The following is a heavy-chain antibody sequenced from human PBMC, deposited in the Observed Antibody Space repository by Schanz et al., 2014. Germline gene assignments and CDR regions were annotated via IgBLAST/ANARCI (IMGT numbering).Heavy chain of an antibody. CDR1: RYTFNTYG. D-gene: IGHD6-19*01. Sequence: QVQLVQSGTQVKKPGASVKVSCEASRYTFNTYGLNWVRQAPGQGLEWMGWISAYTNNTNYAQKVQGRVTMTTDTSTGTAYMELRSLRSDDTAVYYCARGGYSSGWYDRDIAHFDYWGQGTRVTVSS. V-gene: IGHV1-18*01. CDR2: ISAYTNNT. CDR3: ARGGYSSGWYDRDIAHFDY. J-gene: IGHJ4*02.